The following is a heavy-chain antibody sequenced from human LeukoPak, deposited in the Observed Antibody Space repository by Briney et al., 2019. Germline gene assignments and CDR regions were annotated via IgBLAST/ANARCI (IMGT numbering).Heavy chain of an antibody. D-gene: IGHD5-24*01. Sequence: SETLSLTCTVSGGSISSSSYYWGWIRQPPGKGLEWIGYIYYSGSTNYNPSLKSRVTISVDTSKNQFSLKLSSVTAADTAVYYCARGGMATIWDYWGQGTLVTVSS. CDR1: GGSISSSSYY. CDR2: IYYSGST. J-gene: IGHJ4*02. V-gene: IGHV4-61*05. CDR3: ARGGMATIWDY.